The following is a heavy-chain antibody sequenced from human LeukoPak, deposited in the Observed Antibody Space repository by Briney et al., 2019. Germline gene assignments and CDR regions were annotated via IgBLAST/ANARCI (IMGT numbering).Heavy chain of an antibody. CDR1: VFTFSEYW. CDR3: ASGNSHAFDI. CDR2: IDLAGEYT. V-gene: IGHV3-74*01. Sequence: GGSLRLSCAPSVFTFSEYWMHWVRQAPGKGLMWVSTIDLAGEYTTYADSVKGRFTISRDNAKDTLYLQMNSLRAEDTAVYYCASGNSHAFDIWGQGTMVTVSS. J-gene: IGHJ3*02.